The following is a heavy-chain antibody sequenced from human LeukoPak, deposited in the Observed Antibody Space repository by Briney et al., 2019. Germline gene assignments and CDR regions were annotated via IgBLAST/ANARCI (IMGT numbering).Heavy chain of an antibody. Sequence: ASVKVSCKVSGYTLTELSMHWVRQAPGKGLEWMGGFDPEDGETIYAQKFQGRVTMTEDTSTDTAYMELSSLRSEDTAVYYCATATYYYDSSGYYYDVSPFDYWGQGTLVTVSS. CDR2: FDPEDGET. V-gene: IGHV1-24*01. D-gene: IGHD3-22*01. J-gene: IGHJ4*02. CDR1: GYTLTELS. CDR3: ATATYYYDSSGYYYDVSPFDY.